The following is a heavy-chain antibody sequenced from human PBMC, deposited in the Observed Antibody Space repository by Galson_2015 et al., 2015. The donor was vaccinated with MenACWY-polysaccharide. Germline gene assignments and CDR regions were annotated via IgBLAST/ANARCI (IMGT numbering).Heavy chain of an antibody. CDR1: GYTFTGYY. V-gene: IGHV1-2*02. D-gene: IGHD2-2*01. CDR3: ARDMCDIALDPADSRPLFFFYGMDF. CDR2: INPNSSGT. Sequence: SVKVSCKASGYTFTGYYMHWVRRAPGQGLEWMGWINPNSSGTNYAQKFQGRVTMTRDTSISTAYMELSRLRSDDTAVYYCARDMCDIALDPADSRPLFFFYGMDFWGQGTPVTVSS. J-gene: IGHJ6*02.